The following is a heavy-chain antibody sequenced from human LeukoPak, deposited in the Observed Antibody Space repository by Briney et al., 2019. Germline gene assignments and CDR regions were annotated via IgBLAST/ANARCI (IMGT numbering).Heavy chain of an antibody. CDR3: AGGYCGGSDCSRMWVAERGWFDP. D-gene: IGHD2-21*01. V-gene: IGHV1-69*06. Sequence: SVKVSCKASGGGTFHNYAISLVRQAPGQGPEWMGRNNSMFDTPTYAQKFQGRITVIADKSTNTAYLELSSLTSDDTALYYCAGGYCGGSDCSRMWVAERGWFDPWGPGTLLTVAS. CDR1: GGGTFHNYA. J-gene: IGHJ5*02. CDR2: NNSMFDTP.